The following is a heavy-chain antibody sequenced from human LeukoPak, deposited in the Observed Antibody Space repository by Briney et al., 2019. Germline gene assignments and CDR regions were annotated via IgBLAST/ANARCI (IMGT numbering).Heavy chain of an antibody. Sequence: SETLSLTCTVSGGSLSNSYWSWVRQPPGKGLGGIGFFHDSESTNYNPSLKSRVSISLDTSKNQVSLWLSSVTAADTAVYYCARGDASGRPGIGFDFWGQGTRVTVSS. CDR1: GGSLSNSY. CDR2: FHDSEST. CDR3: ARGDASGRPGIGFDF. D-gene: IGHD1-26*01. J-gene: IGHJ4*02. V-gene: IGHV4-59*01.